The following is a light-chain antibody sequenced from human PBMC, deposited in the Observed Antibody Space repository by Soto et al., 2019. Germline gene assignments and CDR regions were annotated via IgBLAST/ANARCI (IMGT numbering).Light chain of an antibody. CDR3: SSYTSSSTLYV. CDR2: EVN. J-gene: IGLJ1*01. V-gene: IGLV2-14*01. Sequence: QSALTQPASVSGSPGQSIAISCTGTSNDVGDYDYVSWYQQHPGKAPKLIIYEVNNRPSGVSNRFSGSKSGNTASLTISGLQAEDEADYYCSSYTSSSTLYVFGTGTKLTVL. CDR1: SNDVGDYDY.